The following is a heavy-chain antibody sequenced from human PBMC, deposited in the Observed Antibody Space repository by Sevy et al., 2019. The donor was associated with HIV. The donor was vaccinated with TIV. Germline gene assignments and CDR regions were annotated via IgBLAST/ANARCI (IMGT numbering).Heavy chain of an antibody. J-gene: IGHJ4*02. CDR1: GFTFSSYA. V-gene: IGHV3-30*18. CDR3: AKGQTDYYGTSGPVDY. D-gene: IGHD3-22*01. Sequence: GGSLRLSCAASGFTFSSYAMHWVRQAPGKGLEWVAAIPYDGSSKYYADSVKGRLTISRDNSKNNRYLQMNSLGAEDTALYYCAKGQTDYYGTSGPVDYWGQGTLVTVSS. CDR2: IPYDGSSK.